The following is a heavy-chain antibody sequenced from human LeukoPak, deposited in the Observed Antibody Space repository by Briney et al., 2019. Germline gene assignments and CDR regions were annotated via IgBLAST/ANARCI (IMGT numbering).Heavy chain of an antibody. CDR3: ARLTIFGVLTINWFDP. CDR2: TLFTGTP. J-gene: IGHJ5*02. CDR1: GGSISSSNHY. Sequence: SETLSLTCTVSGGSISSSNHYGGWIRQPPGRGLGWIGSTLFTGTPHYNPSFKSRATLSVDTSKRQVSLRLTSVTSADTAVYCCARLTIFGVLTINWFDPWGQGTLVTVSS. D-gene: IGHD3-3*01. V-gene: IGHV4-39*07.